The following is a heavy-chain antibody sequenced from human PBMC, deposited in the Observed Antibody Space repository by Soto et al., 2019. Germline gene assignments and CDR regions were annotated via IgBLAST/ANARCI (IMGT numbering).Heavy chain of an antibody. CDR2: ISAYNGNT. CDR3: ARDQTRVGATTWFDP. J-gene: IGHJ5*02. Sequence: RASVKVSCKASGYTFTSYGISWVRQAPGQGLEWMGWISAYNGNTNYAQKLQGRVTMTTDTSTGTAYMELRSLRSDDTAVYYCARDQTRVGATTWFDPWGQGTLVTVSS. CDR1: GYTFTSYG. D-gene: IGHD1-26*01. V-gene: IGHV1-18*01.